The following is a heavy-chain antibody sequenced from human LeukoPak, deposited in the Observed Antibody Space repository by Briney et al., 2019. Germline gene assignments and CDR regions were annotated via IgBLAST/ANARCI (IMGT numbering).Heavy chain of an antibody. CDR3: ARPFHKFFDY. CDR1: GFTFSSYA. V-gene: IGHV3-30-3*01. Sequence: QSWGSLRLSCAASGFTFSSYAMHWVRQAPGKGLEWVAVISYDGSNEYYADSVKGLFTISRDNSKNTLYLQMNSLRTEDTAVYYCARPFHKFFDYWGQGTLVTVSS. CDR2: ISYDGSNE. D-gene: IGHD3-3*02. J-gene: IGHJ4*02.